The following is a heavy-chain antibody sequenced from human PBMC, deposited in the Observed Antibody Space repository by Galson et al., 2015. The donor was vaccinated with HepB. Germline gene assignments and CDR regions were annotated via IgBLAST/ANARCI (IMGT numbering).Heavy chain of an antibody. CDR1: GFAFKNYA. D-gene: IGHD3-22*01. V-gene: IGHV3-48*03. J-gene: IGHJ4*02. Sequence: SLRLSCAATGFAFKNYAMNWVRQAPGKGLEWVSYISGSGTTIYYADSVEGRFTVSRDNAKNSLSLQMNSLRAEDTAVYYCARDLCYYDSPSAYWGQGILVTVSS. CDR3: ARDLCYYDSPSAY. CDR2: ISGSGTTI.